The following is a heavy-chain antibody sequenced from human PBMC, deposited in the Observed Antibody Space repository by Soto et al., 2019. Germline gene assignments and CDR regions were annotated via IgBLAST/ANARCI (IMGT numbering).Heavy chain of an antibody. CDR2: ISAYNGNT. V-gene: IGHV1-18*01. CDR1: GYTFNSYG. J-gene: IGHJ1*01. Sequence: ASVKVSCKASGYTFNSYGITWVRQAPGQGLEWMGWISAYNGNTNYAQKLQGRVTVTTDTSTSTAYMELRSLRSDDTAVYYCATDEEIRFGSWYSRAEYFQHWGQGTLVTVSS. CDR3: ATDEEIRFGSWYSRAEYFQH. D-gene: IGHD6-13*01.